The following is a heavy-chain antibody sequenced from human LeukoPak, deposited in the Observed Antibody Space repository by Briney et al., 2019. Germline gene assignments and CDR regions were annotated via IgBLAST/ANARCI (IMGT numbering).Heavy chain of an antibody. D-gene: IGHD3-10*01. CDR3: ARDGLWFGEY. Sequence: PGGSLRLSCAVSGFTFSSYSMNWVRQAPEKGLEWVSYISSSSSTIYYADSVKGRFTISRDNAKNSLYLQINSLRDEDTAVYYCARDGLWFGEYWGQGTLVTVSS. CDR2: ISSSSSTI. V-gene: IGHV3-48*02. J-gene: IGHJ4*02. CDR1: GFTFSSYS.